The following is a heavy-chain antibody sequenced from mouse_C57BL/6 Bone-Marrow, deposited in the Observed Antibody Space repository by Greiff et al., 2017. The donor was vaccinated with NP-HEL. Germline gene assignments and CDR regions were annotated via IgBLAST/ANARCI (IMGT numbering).Heavy chain of an antibody. V-gene: IGHV5-6*01. J-gene: IGHJ3*01. CDR2: ISSGGSYT. D-gene: IGHD2-4*01. Sequence: EVQLVESGGDLVKPGGSLKLSCAASGFTFSSYGMSWVRQTPDKRLEWVATISSGGSYTYYPDSVKGRFTISSDNAKNTLYLQMSSLKSEDTALYYCASVYEYNVAWFAHWGQGTLVSVSA. CDR3: ASVYEYNVAWFAH. CDR1: GFTFSSYG.